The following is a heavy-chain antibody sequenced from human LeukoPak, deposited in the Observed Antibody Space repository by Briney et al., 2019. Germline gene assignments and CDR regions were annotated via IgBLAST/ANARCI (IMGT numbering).Heavy chain of an antibody. V-gene: IGHV3-53*01. Sequence: GGSLRLSCAASGFTVSSNYMSWVRQAPGKGLEWVSVIYSGGSTYYADSVKGRFTISRDNSKNTLYLQMNSLRAEDTAVYYCAKDRELLWFGGYDYWGQGTLVTVSS. CDR3: AKDRELLWFGGYDY. J-gene: IGHJ4*02. D-gene: IGHD3-10*01. CDR2: IYSGGST. CDR1: GFTVSSNY.